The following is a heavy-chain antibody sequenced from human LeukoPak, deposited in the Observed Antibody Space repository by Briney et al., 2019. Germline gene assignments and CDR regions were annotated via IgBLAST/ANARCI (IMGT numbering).Heavy chain of an antibody. J-gene: IGHJ4*02. V-gene: IGHV1-8*01. Sequence: ASVRVSCKASGYTFTSYDINWVRQATGQGLEWMGWMNPNSGNTGYAQKFQGRVTMTRNTSISTAYMELSSLRSEDTAVYYCARGNRYCSGGSCHRYVYYFDYWGQGTLVTVSS. CDR3: ARGNRYCSGGSCHRYVYYFDY. CDR2: MNPNSGNT. D-gene: IGHD2-15*01. CDR1: GYTFTSYD.